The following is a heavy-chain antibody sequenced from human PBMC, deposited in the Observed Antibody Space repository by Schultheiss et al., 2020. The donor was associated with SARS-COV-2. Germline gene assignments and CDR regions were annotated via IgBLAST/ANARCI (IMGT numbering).Heavy chain of an antibody. CDR1: EFTFDDYG. Sequence: GGSLRLSCVASEFTFDDYGMSWVRQAPGKGLEWVAVISYDGSNKYYADSVKGRFTISRDNSKNTLYLQMNSLRAEDTAVYYCARDWELLDYWGQGTLVTVSS. CDR2: ISYDGSNK. J-gene: IGHJ4*02. V-gene: IGHV3-30*03. D-gene: IGHD1-26*01. CDR3: ARDWELLDY.